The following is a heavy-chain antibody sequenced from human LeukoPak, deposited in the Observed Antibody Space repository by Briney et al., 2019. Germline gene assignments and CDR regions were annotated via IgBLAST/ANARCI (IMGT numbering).Heavy chain of an antibody. CDR3: APDAFDI. V-gene: IGHV3-30*04. CDR2: ISYDGSNK. J-gene: IGHJ3*02. CDR1: GFTFCSYA. Sequence: GGSLRLSCAASGFTFCSYAMHWVRQAPGKGLEWVAVISYDGSNKYYADSVKGRFTISRDNSKNTLYLQMNSLRAEDTAVYYCAPDAFDIWGQGTMVTVSS.